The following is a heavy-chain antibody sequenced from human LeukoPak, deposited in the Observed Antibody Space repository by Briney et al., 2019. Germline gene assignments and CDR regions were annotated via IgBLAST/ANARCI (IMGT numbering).Heavy chain of an antibody. J-gene: IGHJ4*02. D-gene: IGHD3-3*01. V-gene: IGHV3-30-3*01. CDR1: GFTFSSYA. Sequence: GGSLRLSCAASGFTFSSYAMHWVRQAPGKGLEWVAVISYDGSNKYYADSVKGRFTISRDNSKNTLYLQMNSLRAEDPAVYYCARSPRSYYDFWSGSYYFDYWGQGTLVTVSS. CDR3: ARSPRSYYDFWSGSYYFDY. CDR2: ISYDGSNK.